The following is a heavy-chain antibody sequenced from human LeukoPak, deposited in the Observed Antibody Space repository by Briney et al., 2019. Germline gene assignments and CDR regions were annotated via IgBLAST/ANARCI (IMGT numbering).Heavy chain of an antibody. D-gene: IGHD1-7*01. Sequence: SETLSLTCTVSGGSVSSGSYYWSWIRQPPGKGLEWIGYIYYSGSTNYNPSLKSRVTISVDTSKNQFSLKLRSVTAADTAVYYCARVPWGGTAANWGQGTMVTVSS. CDR2: IYYSGST. CDR1: GGSVSSGSYY. V-gene: IGHV4-61*01. CDR3: ARVPWGGTAAN. J-gene: IGHJ3*01.